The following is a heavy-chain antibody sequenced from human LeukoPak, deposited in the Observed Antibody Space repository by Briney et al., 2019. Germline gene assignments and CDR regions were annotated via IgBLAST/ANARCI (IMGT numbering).Heavy chain of an antibody. J-gene: IGHJ4*02. CDR3: AREKFNYDLLHYFDY. CDR1: GGSISSSSYY. V-gene: IGHV4-39*07. D-gene: IGHD3-16*01. Sequence: SETLSLTCTVWGGSISSSSYYWGWIRQPPGKGLEWIGSIYHSGSTYYNPSLKSRVTISVDTSKNQFSLKLSSVTAADTAVYYCAREKFNYDLLHYFDYWGQGTLVTVSS. CDR2: IYHSGST.